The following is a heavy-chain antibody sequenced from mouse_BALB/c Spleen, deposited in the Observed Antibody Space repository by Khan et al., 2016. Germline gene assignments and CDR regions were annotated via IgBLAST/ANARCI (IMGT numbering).Heavy chain of an antibody. D-gene: IGHD1-1*01. Sequence: QVQLQQPGAELVKAGASVKMSCKASGYTFTSYWMHWVKQRLGQGLEWFAETNPTNGRTYYNEKFKSKATLTVDTSSSTAYMLLSGPTFEDSAVYYCARSKKIVATYFDYWCQGTTLTVSA. J-gene: IGHJ2*01. CDR1: GYTFTSYW. CDR3: ARSKKIVATYFDY. V-gene: IGHV1S81*02. CDR2: TNPTNGRT.